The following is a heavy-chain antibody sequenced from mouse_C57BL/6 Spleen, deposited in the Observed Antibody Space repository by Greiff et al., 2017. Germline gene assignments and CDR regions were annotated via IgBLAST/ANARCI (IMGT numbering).Heavy chain of an antibody. CDR2: IYPGDGDT. J-gene: IGHJ4*01. D-gene: IGHD5-1-1*01. CDR3: ARWDTFAMDY. Sequence: VKPGASVKISCKASGYAFSSSWMNWVKQRPGKGLEWIGRIYPGDGDTNYNGKFKGKATLTADKSSSTAYMQLSSLTSEDSAVYFCARWDTFAMDYWGQGTSVTVSS. V-gene: IGHV1-82*01. CDR1: GYAFSSSW.